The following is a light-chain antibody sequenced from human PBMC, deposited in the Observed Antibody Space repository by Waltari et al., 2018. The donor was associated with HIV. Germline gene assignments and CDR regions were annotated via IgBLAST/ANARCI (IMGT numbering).Light chain of an antibody. Sequence: DIVMTQSPLSLPVTPGEPASISCRSSQSLLHINGYKYLDWYLQKPGQCPQLLIFLGSSRASGVPDRFSCSGSGTNFTLKISRVEAEDVGVYYCMQALQTPRTFGPGTKVNIK. J-gene: IGKJ3*01. CDR3: MQALQTPRT. CDR2: LGS. V-gene: IGKV2-28*01. CDR1: QSLLHINGYKY.